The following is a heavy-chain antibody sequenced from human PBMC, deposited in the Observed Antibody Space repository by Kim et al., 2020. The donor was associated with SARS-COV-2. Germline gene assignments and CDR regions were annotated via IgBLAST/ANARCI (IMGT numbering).Heavy chain of an antibody. CDR1: GGSISSGGYY. Sequence: SETLSLTCTVSGGSISSGGYYWSWNRQHPGKGLEWIGYIYYSGSTYYNPSLKSRVTISVDTSKNQFSLKLSSVTAADTAVYYCARANSGYYFDYWGQGTLVTVSS. J-gene: IGHJ4*02. CDR3: ARANSGYYFDY. D-gene: IGHD3-22*01. V-gene: IGHV4-31*03. CDR2: IYYSGST.